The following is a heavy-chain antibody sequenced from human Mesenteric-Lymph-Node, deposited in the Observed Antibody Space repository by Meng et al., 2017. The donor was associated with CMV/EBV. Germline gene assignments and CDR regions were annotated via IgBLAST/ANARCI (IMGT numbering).Heavy chain of an antibody. Sequence: GESLKISCAASGFTFSSYSMNWVRQAPGKGLEWVSRINSDGSSISKADSVKGRFTISRDNAKNTLYLQMNSLGVEDTAMYYCARGPRWLDPWGQGTLVTVSS. CDR2: INSDGSSI. CDR3: ARGPRWLDP. CDR1: GFTFSSYS. J-gene: IGHJ5*02. V-gene: IGHV3-74*01.